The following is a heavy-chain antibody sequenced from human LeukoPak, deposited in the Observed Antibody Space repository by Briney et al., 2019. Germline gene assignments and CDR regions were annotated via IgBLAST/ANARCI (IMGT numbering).Heavy chain of an antibody. J-gene: IGHJ3*02. Sequence: SETLSLTCAVYGGSFSGYYWSWIRQPPGKGLEWIGEINHSGSTNYNPSLKSRVTISVDTSKNQFSLKLSSVTAADTAVYYCARDKLRYFDWLLYRDAFDIWGQGTMVTVSS. CDR3: ARDKLRYFDWLLYRDAFDI. D-gene: IGHD3-9*01. CDR2: INHSGST. V-gene: IGHV4-34*01. CDR1: GGSFSGYY.